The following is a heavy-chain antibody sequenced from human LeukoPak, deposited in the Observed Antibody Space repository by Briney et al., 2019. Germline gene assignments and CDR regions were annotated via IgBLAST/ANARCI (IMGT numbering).Heavy chain of an antibody. J-gene: IGHJ3*02. V-gene: IGHV4-59*01. CDR3: AQIDRDGDFWATFDI. CDR1: GGSISSYY. D-gene: IGHD5-24*01. CDR2: IYYSGST. Sequence: SETLSLTCTVSGGSISSYYWSWIRQPPGKGLEWIGYIYYSGSTNYNPSLKSRVTISVDTSKNQFSLKLSSVTAADTAVYYCAQIDRDGDFWATFDIWGQGTMVTVSS.